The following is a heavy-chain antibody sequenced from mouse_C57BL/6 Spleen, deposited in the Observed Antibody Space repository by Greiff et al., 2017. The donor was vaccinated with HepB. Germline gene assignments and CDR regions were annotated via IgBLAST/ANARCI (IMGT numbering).Heavy chain of an antibody. CDR2: ISYDGSN. CDR1: GYSITSGYY. V-gene: IGHV3-6*01. Sequence: VQLKESGPGLVKPSQSLSLTCSVTGYSITSGYYWNWIRQFPGNKLEWMGYISYDGSNNYNPSLKNRISITRDTSKNQFFLKLNSVTTEDTATYYCAREGVMVDYWGQGTTLTVSS. CDR3: AREGVMVDY. J-gene: IGHJ2*01. D-gene: IGHD1-1*02.